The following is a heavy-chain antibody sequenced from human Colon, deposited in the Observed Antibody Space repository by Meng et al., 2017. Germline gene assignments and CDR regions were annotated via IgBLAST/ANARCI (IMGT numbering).Heavy chain of an antibody. D-gene: IGHD3-16*01. CDR2: IYYSGAS. Sequence: QVHLPDSDTRLVMPSKTLSLIWIDSRGTIRDTNHYWVWIRQAPGKGLEWIGSIYYSGASYHRPSLRDPLSLSVDTAKNEFSLRLSSLSDSDTAVYYCARQIKTQSIRCGPGLDFAYWGPLTLVTVSS. J-gene: IGHJ4*03. CDR3: ARQIKTQSIRCGPGLDFAY. CDR1: RGTIRDTNHY. V-gene: IGHV4-39*01.